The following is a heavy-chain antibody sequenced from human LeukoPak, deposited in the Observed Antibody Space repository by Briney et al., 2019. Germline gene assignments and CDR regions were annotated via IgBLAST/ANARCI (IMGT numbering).Heavy chain of an antibody. J-gene: IGHJ4*02. Sequence: SETLSLTCTVSGGSISNDNYYWSWIRQPPGKGLECIGYIYHSGSTYYNPSLKSRVTISVDRSKNQFSLKLSSVTAADTAVYYCARGKYSYGYTHLDYWGQGTLVTVSS. CDR2: IYHSGST. CDR1: GGSISNDNYY. D-gene: IGHD5-18*01. CDR3: ARGKYSYGYTHLDY. V-gene: IGHV4-30-2*01.